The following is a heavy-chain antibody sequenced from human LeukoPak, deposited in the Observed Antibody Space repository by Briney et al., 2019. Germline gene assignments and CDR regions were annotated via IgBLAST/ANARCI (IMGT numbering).Heavy chain of an antibody. J-gene: IGHJ1*01. CDR1: GFTFSSYA. CDR3: AKERNGGSYYVEYFQH. D-gene: IGHD1-26*01. V-gene: IGHV3-23*01. Sequence: GGSLRLSCAASGFTFSSYAMSWVRQAPGKGLEWVSAISGSGGSTYYADSVKGRFTISRDNSKNTLYLQTNSLRAEDTAVYYCAKERNGGSYYVEYFQHWGQGTLVTVSS. CDR2: ISGSGGST.